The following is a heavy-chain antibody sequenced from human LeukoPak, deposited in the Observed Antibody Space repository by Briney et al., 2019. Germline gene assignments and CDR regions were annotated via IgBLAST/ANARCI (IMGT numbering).Heavy chain of an antibody. J-gene: IGHJ4*02. V-gene: IGHV3-23*01. D-gene: IGHD3-10*01. CDR2: ISESGGGT. CDR1: GFTFSSYA. CDR3: AKGTERYREVSSFDS. Sequence: QPGGPLRLSCAASGFTFSSYALTWVRQAPGKGLEWVSSISESGGGTYYADSARGRFTISRDNSESALYLQMNSLRPEDTATYYCAKGTERYREVSSFDSWGQGTQVTVSS.